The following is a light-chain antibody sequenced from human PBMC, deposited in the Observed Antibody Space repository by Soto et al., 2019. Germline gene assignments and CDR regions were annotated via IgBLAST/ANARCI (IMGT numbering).Light chain of an antibody. V-gene: IGLV2-14*01. J-gene: IGLJ3*02. Sequence: QSALTQPASVSGSRGQSITISCTGTSRDVGGYNYVSWYQHHPGKGPKVLIYEVSYRPSGVSDRFSGSKSGNTASMTISGLQPEDEAHSYCHSYTTTGSLWVFGGGTKLTVL. CDR3: HSYTTTGSLWV. CDR1: SRDVGGYNY. CDR2: EVS.